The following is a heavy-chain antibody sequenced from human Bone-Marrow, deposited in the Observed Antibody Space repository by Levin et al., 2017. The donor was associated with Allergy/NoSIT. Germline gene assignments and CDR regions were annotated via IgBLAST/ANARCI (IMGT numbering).Heavy chain of an antibody. CDR2: IYNSGST. D-gene: IGHD1-1*01. CDR1: GGPISSYY. J-gene: IGHJ5*02. V-gene: IGHV4-59*08. Sequence: SETLSLTCTVSGGPISSYYWTWIRQPPGKGLEWIGYIYNSGSTNYNPSLKSRVTISVDTSKNQFSLKLSSVTAADTAVYYCARLPTGTGFGVDAWGQGTLVTVSS. CDR3: ARLPTGTGFGVDA.